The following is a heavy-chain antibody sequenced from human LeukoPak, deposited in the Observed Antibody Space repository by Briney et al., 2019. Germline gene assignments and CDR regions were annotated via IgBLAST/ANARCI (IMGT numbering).Heavy chain of an antibody. CDR2: MYYTGTT. D-gene: IGHD3-10*01. Sequence: SETLSLTCTVSGGSISSSTYYWGWIRQPPGKGLEWIGAMYYTGTTYYNPSLRSRVTISVDTSKNRFSLKLSSVTAADTALYYCASAPRQGSIGSLDYWGQGTLVTVSS. CDR3: ASAPRQGSIGSLDY. V-gene: IGHV4-39*01. CDR1: GGSISSSTYY. J-gene: IGHJ4*02.